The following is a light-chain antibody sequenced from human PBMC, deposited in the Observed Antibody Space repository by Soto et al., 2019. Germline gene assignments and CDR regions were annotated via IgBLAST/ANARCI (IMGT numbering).Light chain of an antibody. Sequence: DIPLTQSPSSLSASVGDKVTITCRASQASSNDLAWYQQKPGRAPELLIYAASTLQSGVPSRFSGSGSGTEFPLTISSLQPEDFATYYCQQLNSYPLTFGGGTKVEIK. CDR2: AAS. CDR1: QASSND. V-gene: IGKV1-9*01. J-gene: IGKJ4*01. CDR3: QQLNSYPLT.